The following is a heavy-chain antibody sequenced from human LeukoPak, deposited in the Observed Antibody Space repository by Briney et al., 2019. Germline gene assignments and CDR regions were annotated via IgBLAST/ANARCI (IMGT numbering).Heavy chain of an antibody. CDR1: GYTFTSYA. D-gene: IGHD3-3*01. CDR2: NSAYNGNT. V-gene: IGHV1-18*01. CDR3: ARVDYDFWSGYGDY. Sequence: ASVKVSCKASGYTFTSYAMNWVRQAPGQGLEWMGWNSAYNGNTNYAQKLQGRVTMTTDTSTSTAYMELRSLRSDDTAVYYCARVDYDFWSGYGDYWGQGTLVTVSS. J-gene: IGHJ4*02.